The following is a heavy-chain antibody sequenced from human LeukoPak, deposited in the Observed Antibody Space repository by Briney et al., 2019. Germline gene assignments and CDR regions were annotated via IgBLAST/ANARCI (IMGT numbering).Heavy chain of an antibody. D-gene: IGHD6-13*01. CDR1: GFTFSNAW. V-gene: IGHV3-15*01. J-gene: IGHJ5*02. Sequence: PGGSLRLSCAASGFTFSNAWMSWVRQAPGKGLEWVGRIKSKTDGGTTDYAAPVKGRFTISRDDSKNTLYLQMNSLRAEDTAVYYCAKDRSSSWYNWFDPWGQGTLVTVSS. CDR2: IKSKTDGGTT. CDR3: AKDRSSSWYNWFDP.